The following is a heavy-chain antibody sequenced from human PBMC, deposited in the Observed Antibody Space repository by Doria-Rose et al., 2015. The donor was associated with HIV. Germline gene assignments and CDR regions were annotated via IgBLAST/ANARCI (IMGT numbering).Heavy chain of an antibody. CDR3: ARIKSSRWYHKYYFDF. CDR1: GVSLSSPGMG. J-gene: IGHJ4*02. CDR2: IFFEDER. Sequence: QESGPVLVKPTETLTLTCTVSGVSLSSPGMGVSWIRQPPGKALEWLSNIFFEDERSYKTSLTSRPTISRGTSKSQVVLTMTDMDPVDTATYYCARIKSSRWYHKYYFDFWGQGTLVIVSA. D-gene: IGHD6-13*01. V-gene: IGHV2-26*01.